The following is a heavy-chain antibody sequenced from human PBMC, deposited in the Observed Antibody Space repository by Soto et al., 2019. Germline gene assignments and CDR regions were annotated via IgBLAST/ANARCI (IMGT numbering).Heavy chain of an antibody. Sequence: QVQLVQSGAEVKKPGASVKVSCKASGYRFTSYYMHWVRQAPGQGREWMGVINPSGGSTSYAQKFQGRVSMTRDTSTSTVYMELSSLRSEDTAVYYCARYDDYDDFDYWGQGTLVTVSS. CDR1: GYRFTSYY. J-gene: IGHJ4*02. D-gene: IGHD4-17*01. CDR3: ARYDDYDDFDY. CDR2: INPSGGST. V-gene: IGHV1-46*01.